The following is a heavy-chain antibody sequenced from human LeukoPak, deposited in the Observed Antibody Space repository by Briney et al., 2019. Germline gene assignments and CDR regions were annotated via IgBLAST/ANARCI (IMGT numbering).Heavy chain of an antibody. J-gene: IGHJ4*02. D-gene: IGHD6-19*01. CDR1: GGSISSSSYY. V-gene: IGHV4-39*07. Sequence: SETLSLTCTVSGGSISSSSYYWGWIRQPPGKGLEWIGSIYYSGSTYYNPSLKSRVTISVDTSKNQFSLKLSSVTAADTAVYYCAIKAVADPPFDYWGQGTLVTVSS. CDR3: AIKAVADPPFDY. CDR2: IYYSGST.